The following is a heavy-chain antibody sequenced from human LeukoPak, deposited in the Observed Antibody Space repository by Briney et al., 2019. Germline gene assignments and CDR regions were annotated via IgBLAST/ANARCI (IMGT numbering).Heavy chain of an antibody. CDR1: GFTFSSYS. CDR2: ISSSNSYI. J-gene: IGHJ4*02. V-gene: IGHV3-21*04. Sequence: GGSLRLSCAASGFTFSSYSMNWVRQAPGQGLEWVSSISSSNSYIYYADSVKGRFTISRDNSKNTLYLQMNSLRAEDTAVYYCATRVGATCWGQGTLVTVSS. D-gene: IGHD1-26*01. CDR3: ATRVGATC.